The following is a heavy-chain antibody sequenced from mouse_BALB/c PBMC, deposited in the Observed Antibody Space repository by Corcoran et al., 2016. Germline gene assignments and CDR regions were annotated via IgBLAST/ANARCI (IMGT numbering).Heavy chain of an antibody. V-gene: IGHV1-39*01. D-gene: IGHD2-1*01. J-gene: IGHJ1*01. CDR2: INPYYGST. CDR1: GYSFTDYI. Sequence: EIQLQQTGPELVKPGASVKISCKASGYSFTDYIMLWVKQSHGKSLEWIGNINPYYGSTSYNLKFKDKATLTVDKSSSTAYMQLNSLTSEDSAVYYCARNYGNSDWYFDVWGAGTTVTVSS. CDR3: ARNYGNSDWYFDV.